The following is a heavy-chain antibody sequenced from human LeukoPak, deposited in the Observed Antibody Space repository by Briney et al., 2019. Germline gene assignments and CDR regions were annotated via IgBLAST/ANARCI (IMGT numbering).Heavy chain of an antibody. CDR2: IYSSGST. J-gene: IGHJ4*02. D-gene: IGHD3-22*01. Sequence: SETLSLTCTVSGGSISSGSNSWYWIRQPAGKDPEWIGRIYSSGSTSYNPSLKSRVTISVDTSKKQFSLTLSSVTAADTAVYYCARESSGYPYYFDFWGQGTPVTLSS. CDR1: GGSISSGSNS. V-gene: IGHV4-61*02. CDR3: ARESSGYPYYFDF.